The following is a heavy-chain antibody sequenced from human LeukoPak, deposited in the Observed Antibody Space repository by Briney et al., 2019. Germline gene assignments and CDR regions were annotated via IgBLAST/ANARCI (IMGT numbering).Heavy chain of an antibody. CDR1: GFTFSSYW. J-gene: IGHJ3*02. D-gene: IGHD1-1*01. Sequence: PGGSLRLSCAASGFTFSSYWMSWVRQAPGKGLEWVANIKQDGSEKYYVDSVKGRFTISRDNAKNSLYLQMNSLRAEDTAVYYCARQPKTGTTLYDAFDIWGQGTMVTVSS. CDR3: ARQPKTGTTLYDAFDI. V-gene: IGHV3-7*03. CDR2: IKQDGSEK.